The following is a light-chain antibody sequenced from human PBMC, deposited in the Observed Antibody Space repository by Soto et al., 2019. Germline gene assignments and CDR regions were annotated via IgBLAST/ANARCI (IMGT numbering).Light chain of an antibody. CDR3: QQYGSPPT. CDR2: GAS. V-gene: IGKV3-20*01. CDR1: QSVSSSY. Sequence: EIVLTQSPGTLSLSPGERATLSCRASQSVSSSYLAWYQQKPGQAPRLLIYGASSRATGIPDRFSGSGSGTNFPLTISRPEPEDFAVYYCQQYGSPPTFGQGTKVEIK. J-gene: IGKJ1*01.